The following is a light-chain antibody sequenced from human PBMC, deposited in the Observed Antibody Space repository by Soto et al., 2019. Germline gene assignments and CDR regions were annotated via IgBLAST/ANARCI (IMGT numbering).Light chain of an antibody. J-gene: IGKJ1*01. CDR2: AAS. CDR1: QGISSW. V-gene: IGKV1-12*01. CDR3: QKYKSFWT. Sequence: DIQMTQSPSSVSASVGDRVTITCRASQGISSWLAWYQQKPGKAPKLLIYAASTLQSGVPLSFSGSGSGTSFTLTISSLQPEYVATYYCQKYKSFWTFGQGTKVDIK.